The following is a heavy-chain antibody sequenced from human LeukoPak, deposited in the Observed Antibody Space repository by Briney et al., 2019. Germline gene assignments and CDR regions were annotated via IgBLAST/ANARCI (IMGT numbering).Heavy chain of an antibody. J-gene: IGHJ3*02. V-gene: IGHV5-51*01. CDR2: IYPGDSDT. Sequence: GESLKISCKGSGYSFTSYWIGWVRQMPGKGLEWMGIIYPGDSDTRYSPSFQGQVTISADKSISTAYLQWSSLKASDTAMYYCASRFSNGQYRAIFGVVEQNAFDIWGQGTMVTVSS. D-gene: IGHD3-3*01. CDR1: GYSFTSYW. CDR3: ASRFSNGQYRAIFGVVEQNAFDI.